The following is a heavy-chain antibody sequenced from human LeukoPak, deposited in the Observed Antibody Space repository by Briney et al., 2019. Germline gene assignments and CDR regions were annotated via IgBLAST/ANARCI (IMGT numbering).Heavy chain of an antibody. CDR3: AVRGYSYGPFDY. CDR1: GFTFSSYW. D-gene: IGHD5-18*01. J-gene: IGHJ4*02. Sequence: GGSLRLSCAASGFTFSSYWMHWVRQAPGKGLVWVSRINTDGSSTSYADSVKGRFTISRDNAKNTLYLQMNSLRAEDTAVYYCAVRGYSYGPFDYWGQGTLVTASS. V-gene: IGHV3-74*01. CDR2: INTDGSST.